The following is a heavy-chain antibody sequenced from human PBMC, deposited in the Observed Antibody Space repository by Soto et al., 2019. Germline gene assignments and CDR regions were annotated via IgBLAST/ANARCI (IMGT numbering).Heavy chain of an antibody. CDR3: ASRRPSRVAARPLYYFDY. V-gene: IGHV4-34*01. J-gene: IGHJ4*02. CDR2: INHSGST. Sequence: SETLSLTCAVYGGSFSGYYWTWIRQPPGKGLEWIGEINHSGSTNYNPSLKSRVTISVDTSKNQFSLKLSSVTAADTAVYYCASRRPSRVAARPLYYFDYWGQGTLVTVSS. CDR1: GGSFSGYY. D-gene: IGHD6-6*01.